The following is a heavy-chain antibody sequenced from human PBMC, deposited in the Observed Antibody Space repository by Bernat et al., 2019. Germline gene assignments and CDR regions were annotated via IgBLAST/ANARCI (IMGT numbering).Heavy chain of an antibody. CDR1: GFTFSSYW. D-gene: IGHD5-12*01. V-gene: IGHV3-7*03. CDR2: IKQDGSEK. CDR3: ARDPSGYEVYYYGMDV. Sequence: EVQLVESGGGLVKPGGSLRLSCAASGFTFSSYWMSWVRQAPGKGLEWVANIKQDGSEKYYVDSVKGRFTISRDNAKNSLYLQMNSLRAEDTAVYYCARDPSGYEVYYYGMDVWGQGTTVTVSS. J-gene: IGHJ6*02.